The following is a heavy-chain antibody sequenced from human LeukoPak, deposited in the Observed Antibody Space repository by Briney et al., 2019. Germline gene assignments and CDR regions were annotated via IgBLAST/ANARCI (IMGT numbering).Heavy chain of an antibody. CDR1: GFTFSSYG. CDR3: AKARGTYYFDC. J-gene: IGHJ4*02. CDR2: ISYDGSNE. V-gene: IGHV3-30*18. Sequence: GGSLRLYCAASGFTFSSYGMHWVRQAPGKGLEWLAVISYDGSNEYYAHSVKGRFTISRDNSKNTLFLQMNSLRPEDTAVYYCAKARGTYYFDCWGQGTLVTVSS. D-gene: IGHD6-25*01.